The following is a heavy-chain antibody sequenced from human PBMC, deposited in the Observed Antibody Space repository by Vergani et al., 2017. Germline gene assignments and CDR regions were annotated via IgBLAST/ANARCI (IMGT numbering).Heavy chain of an antibody. Sequence: QVQLVESGGSVVQPGRSLILSCAASGFTFSNYGLHWVRQAPGQGLEWVAVISHDGNKKYYVDSVKGRFTISRDNSKNTLYLYMNSLGADDTAVYCCAKDPRLKEDYYYYYMDVWGKGTTVTVSS. CDR1: GFTFSNYG. V-gene: IGHV3-30*18. CDR2: ISHDGNKK. J-gene: IGHJ6*03. CDR3: AKDPRLKEDYYYYYMDV.